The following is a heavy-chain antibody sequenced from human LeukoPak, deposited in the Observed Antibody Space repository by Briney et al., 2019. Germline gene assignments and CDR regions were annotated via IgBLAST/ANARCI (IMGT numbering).Heavy chain of an antibody. J-gene: IGHJ3*02. Sequence: GGSLRLSCSASGFTVSSTHMVWVRQAPGKGLEWVSVTYTGGNSYYAGSVKGRFIISRDISKNTLYLQMNSLRAEDSALYYCARGGRGSAAVVAPRSFDIWGQGTMVTVSS. CDR2: TYTGGNS. CDR1: GFTVSSTH. V-gene: IGHV3-53*01. D-gene: IGHD3-22*01. CDR3: ARGGRGSAAVVAPRSFDI.